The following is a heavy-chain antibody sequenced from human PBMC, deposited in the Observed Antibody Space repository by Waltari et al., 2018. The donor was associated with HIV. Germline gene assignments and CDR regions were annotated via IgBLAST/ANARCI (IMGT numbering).Heavy chain of an antibody. CDR2: IDPEDGET. V-gene: IGHV1-69-2*01. Sequence: EVHLVQSGPEVMKPGATLKISCRVSGYTFTDHYIHWVQEAPGKGREWMGRIDPEDGETEDAEKLQGRLTITADTSLDTVYMELTSLRSDDAAVYYCASLAAAGYFDAWGQGTLLTVSS. D-gene: IGHD6-13*01. CDR3: ASLAAAGYFDA. CDR1: GYTFTDHY. J-gene: IGHJ4*02.